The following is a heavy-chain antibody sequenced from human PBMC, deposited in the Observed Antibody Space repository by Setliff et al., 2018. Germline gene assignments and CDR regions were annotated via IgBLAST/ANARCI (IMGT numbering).Heavy chain of an antibody. J-gene: IGHJ3*02. CDR2: VFPADSDT. CDR1: GYRFTSNW. CDR3: VRVEAGYCSSTSCYVVGAFDI. V-gene: IGHV5-51*01. D-gene: IGHD2-2*03. Sequence: LGESLKISCKGSGYRFTSNWVAWVRQMPGKGLEWMGIVFPADSDTRYSPSFQGQVTISADKSINTAYLQWRSLKASDTAVYYCVRVEAGYCSSTSCYVVGAFDIWGQGTMVTVSS.